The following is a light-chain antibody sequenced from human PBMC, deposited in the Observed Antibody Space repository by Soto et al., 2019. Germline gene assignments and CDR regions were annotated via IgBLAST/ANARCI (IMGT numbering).Light chain of an antibody. CDR1: QTISSW. CDR3: QQYNSYSWT. V-gene: IGKV1-5*01. J-gene: IGKJ1*01. CDR2: VAS. Sequence: DIQMTQSPSTLSGSVGDRVTITCRASQTISSWLAWYQQKPGKAPKXXIYVASSLQSGVPSRFSGSGSGTEFTLTISSLQPDDFATYYCQQYNSYSWTFGQGTKVDIK.